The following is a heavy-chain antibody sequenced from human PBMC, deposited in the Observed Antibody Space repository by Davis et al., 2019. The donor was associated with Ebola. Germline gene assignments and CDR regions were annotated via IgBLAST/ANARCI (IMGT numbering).Heavy chain of an antibody. J-gene: IGHJ4*02. V-gene: IGHV3-23*01. CDR2: ISGSGGST. CDR3: AKARGAPGYNSSGIAFDY. CDR1: GFTFSSYA. D-gene: IGHD3-22*01. Sequence: GESLKISCAASGFTFSSYAMSWVRQAPGKGLEWVSAISGSGGSTYYADSVKGRFTISRDNSKNTLYLQMNSLRAEDTAVYYCAKARGAPGYNSSGIAFDYWGQGTLVTVSS.